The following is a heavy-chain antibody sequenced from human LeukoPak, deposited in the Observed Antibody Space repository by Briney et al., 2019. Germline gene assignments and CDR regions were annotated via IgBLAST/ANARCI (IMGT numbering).Heavy chain of an antibody. CDR3: ARVLRVATIGIFDY. CDR2: VFYTGSF. CDR1: GGSLSGSY. V-gene: IGHV4-59*01. J-gene: IGHJ4*02. Sequence: NPSETLSLTCAVSGGSLSGSYWSWIRQFPGKGLEWIGFVFYTGSFNYNPSLKSRVRISVDTSGDQFSLKLSSVTAADTAVYYCARVLRVATIGIFDYWGQGTLVTVSS. D-gene: IGHD5-12*01.